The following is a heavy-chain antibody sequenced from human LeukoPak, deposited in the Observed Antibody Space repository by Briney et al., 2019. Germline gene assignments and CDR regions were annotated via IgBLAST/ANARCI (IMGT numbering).Heavy chain of an antibody. CDR2: ISASGGST. V-gene: IGHV3-23*01. D-gene: IGHD3-10*01. J-gene: IGHJ4*02. CDR3: AKRGVVIRVILVGFHKEAYYFDS. CDR1: GITLSNYG. Sequence: GGSLRLSCAVSGITLSNYGMSWVRQAPGKALEWVAGISASGGSTTYADSVKGRFTISRDNPKNTLYLQMNSLRAEDTAVYFCAKRGVVIRVILVGFHKEAYYFDSWGQGALVTVSS.